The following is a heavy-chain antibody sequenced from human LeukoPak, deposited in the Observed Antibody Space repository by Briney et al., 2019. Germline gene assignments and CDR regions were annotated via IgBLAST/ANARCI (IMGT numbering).Heavy chain of an antibody. Sequence: GRSLRLSCAASGFTFDDYAMHWVRQAPGKGLEWVSGITWRSGTIGYADSVKGRFTISRDNAKNSLYLQMNSLSAEDSAFYYCAKDTLYGAAAELDYWGQGILVTVSS. D-gene: IGHD6-13*01. J-gene: IGHJ4*02. CDR3: AKDTLYGAAAELDY. CDR1: GFTFDDYA. V-gene: IGHV3-9*01. CDR2: ITWRSGTI.